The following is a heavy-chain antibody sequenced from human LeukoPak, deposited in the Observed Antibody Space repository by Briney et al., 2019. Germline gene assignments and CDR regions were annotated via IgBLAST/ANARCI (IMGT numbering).Heavy chain of an antibody. D-gene: IGHD5-12*01. CDR3: ARAGGYSGYDQGDNWFDP. CDR2: INPNSGGT. Sequence: ASVKVSCKASGYTFTGYYTHWVRQAPGQGLEWMGWINPNSGGTNYAQKFQGRVTMTRDTSISTAYMELSRLRSDDTAVYYCARAGGYSGYDQGDNWFDPWGQGTLVTVSS. CDR1: GYTFTGYY. J-gene: IGHJ5*02. V-gene: IGHV1-2*02.